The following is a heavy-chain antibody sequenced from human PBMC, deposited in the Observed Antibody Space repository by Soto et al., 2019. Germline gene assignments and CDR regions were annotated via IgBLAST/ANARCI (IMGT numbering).Heavy chain of an antibody. CDR2: ITGSSSYI. D-gene: IGHD3-9*01. J-gene: IGHJ6*02. CDR3: ARLVASETGYGMDV. Sequence: DVQLVESGGGLVKPGGSLRLSCAASGFIFSSLNMNWVRQAPGKGLEWVSSITGSSSYIFYADSVKGRFTISRDNAKNTVYLQMNSLRAEDTGVYYCARLVASETGYGMDVWGQGTTVTVSS. CDR1: GFIFSSLN. V-gene: IGHV3-21*06.